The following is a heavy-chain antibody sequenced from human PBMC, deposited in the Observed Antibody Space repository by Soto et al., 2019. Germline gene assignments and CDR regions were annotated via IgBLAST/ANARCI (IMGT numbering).Heavy chain of an antibody. V-gene: IGHV1-18*01. CDR2: ISAYNGNT. D-gene: IGHD6-6*01. Sequence: QVRLVQSGAEVKKPGASVKVSCKASGYTFTSYGISWVRQAPGQGLEWMGWISAYNGNTNYAQKLQGRVTMTTYTSRSTAYMELRSVRSDDTGVYYCAREAATTRYSSSSVDYWGQGTLVTVSS. J-gene: IGHJ4*02. CDR3: AREAATTRYSSSSVDY. CDR1: GYTFTSYG.